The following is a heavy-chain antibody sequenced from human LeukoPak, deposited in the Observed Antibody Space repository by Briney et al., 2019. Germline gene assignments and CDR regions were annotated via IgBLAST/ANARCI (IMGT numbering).Heavy chain of an antibody. J-gene: IGHJ3*02. V-gene: IGHV3-33*01. D-gene: IGHD3-22*01. Sequence: GGSLRLSCAASGFTFRTFGMHWVRQAPGKGLEWVAIIWFDGINKYCADSVKGRFTISRDNSKNTLYLQMNSLRAEDTAVYYCARDYYDSSGQLHAGAHAFDIWGQGTMVTVSS. CDR3: ARDYYDSSGQLHAGAHAFDI. CDR1: GFTFRTFG. CDR2: IWFDGINK.